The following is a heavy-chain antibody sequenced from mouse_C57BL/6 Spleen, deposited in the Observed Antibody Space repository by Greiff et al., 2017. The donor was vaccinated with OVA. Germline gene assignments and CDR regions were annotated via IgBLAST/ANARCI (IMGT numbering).Heavy chain of an antibody. J-gene: IGHJ1*03. CDR3: AGDRHYYGSSYGYFDV. V-gene: IGHV12-3*01. CDR2: ITHSGET. CDR1: GFPITSGYY. Sequence: QVQLQQSGPGLVKPSQSLFLTCSITGFPITSGYYWIWIRQSPGKPLEWMGYITHSGETFYNPSLQSPISITRETSKNQFFLQLNSVTTEDTAMYYCAGDRHYYGSSYGYFDVWGTGTTVTVSS. D-gene: IGHD1-1*01.